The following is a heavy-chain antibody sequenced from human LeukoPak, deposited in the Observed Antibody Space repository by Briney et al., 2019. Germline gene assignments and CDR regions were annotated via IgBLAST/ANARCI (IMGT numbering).Heavy chain of an antibody. V-gene: IGHV4-59*01. Sequence: PSETLSLTCTVSGGSISSYYWSWIRQPPGKGLEWIGYIYYSGSTNHNPSLKSRVTISVDTSKNQFSLKLSSVTAADTAVYYCARDYHSGWSYFDYWGQGTLVTISS. J-gene: IGHJ4*02. CDR1: GGSISSYY. CDR3: ARDYHSGWSYFDY. CDR2: IYYSGST. D-gene: IGHD6-19*01.